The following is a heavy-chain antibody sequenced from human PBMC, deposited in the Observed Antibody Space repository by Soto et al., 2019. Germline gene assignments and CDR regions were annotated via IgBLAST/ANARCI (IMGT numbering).Heavy chain of an antibody. V-gene: IGHV3-33*06. J-gene: IGHJ4*02. CDR2: TWYDGANE. CDR3: VKGGWLHF. Sequence: GMRWVRQAPGKGLEWVAVTWYDGANEYYADSVKGRFTISRDDSKNTVILQMNSLRAEDTALYYCVKGGWLHFWGQGALVTVFS. CDR1: G. D-gene: IGHD2-15*01.